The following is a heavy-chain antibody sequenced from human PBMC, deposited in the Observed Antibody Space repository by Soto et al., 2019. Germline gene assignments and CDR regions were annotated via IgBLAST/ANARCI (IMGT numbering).Heavy chain of an antibody. Sequence: QVQLVQSGAEVKKPGASVKVSCKASGYTFTSYGISWVRQAPGQGLEWMGWISAYNGNTNYAQKLQGRVTMTTDTSTSTAYMELRSLRSDDMAVYYCARVPHIRGQLAPFDYWGQGTLVTVSS. CDR1: GYTFTSYG. J-gene: IGHJ4*02. V-gene: IGHV1-18*03. D-gene: IGHD6-6*01. CDR3: ARVPHIRGQLAPFDY. CDR2: ISAYNGNT.